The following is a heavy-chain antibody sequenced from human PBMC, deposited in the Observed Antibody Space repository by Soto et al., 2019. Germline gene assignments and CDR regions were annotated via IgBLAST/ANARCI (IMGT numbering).Heavy chain of an antibody. CDR1: GGSFKSGSYS. CDR3: SSEFAYFDS. D-gene: IGHD3-16*01. CDR2: VYHAGRA. J-gene: IGHJ4*02. Sequence: SETLSLTCAVSGGSFKSGSYSWSWIRQPPGKGLEWIGYVYHAGRASYNPSLKSRVSISMDTSKNQFSLNLDSVTAADTAVYFCSSEFAYFDSWGQGILVTVSS. V-gene: IGHV4-61*01.